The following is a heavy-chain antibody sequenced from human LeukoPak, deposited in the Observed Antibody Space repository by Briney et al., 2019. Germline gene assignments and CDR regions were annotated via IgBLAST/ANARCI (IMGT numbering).Heavy chain of an antibody. D-gene: IGHD1-14*01. V-gene: IGHV1-8*02. CDR2: MNPNSGNT. CDR1: GGTFSSYA. CDR3: ARARRIRYDFDY. Sequence: GASVKVSCKASGGTFSSYAINWVRQATGQGLEWMGWMNPNSGNTGYAQKFQGRVTMTRNTSISTAYMELSSLRSEDTAVYYCARARRIRYDFDYWGQGTLVTVSS. J-gene: IGHJ4*02.